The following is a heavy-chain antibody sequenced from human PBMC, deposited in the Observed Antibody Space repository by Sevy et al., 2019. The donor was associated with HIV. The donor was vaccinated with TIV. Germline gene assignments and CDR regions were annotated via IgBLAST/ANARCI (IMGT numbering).Heavy chain of an antibody. D-gene: IGHD3-10*01. Sequence: GGSLRLSCAASGFTFSTYAMSWVRQAPGKGLEWVSAISGSGGSTYYADSVEGRFTISRDKSKNTLYLQMNSLTAEDTAVYFCANGDRTFYGLDVWGQGTTVTVSS. V-gene: IGHV3-23*01. CDR2: ISGSGGST. J-gene: IGHJ6*02. CDR1: GFTFSTYA. CDR3: ANGDRTFYGLDV.